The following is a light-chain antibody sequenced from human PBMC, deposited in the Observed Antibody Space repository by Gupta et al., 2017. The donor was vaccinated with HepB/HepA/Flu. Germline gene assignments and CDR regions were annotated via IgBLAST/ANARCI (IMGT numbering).Light chain of an antibody. Sequence: QSALTQPASVSGSPGQSITISCTETSSDVGNDYLVSWYQQHPGKAPKLMIYEVIKRPSGVSNRFSGSKSGNTASLTISGRQAEDEANYYCCSYAERRVVFGGGTKLTVL. CDR3: CSYAERRVV. V-gene: IGLV2-23*02. J-gene: IGLJ2*01. CDR2: EVI. CDR1: SSDVGNDYL.